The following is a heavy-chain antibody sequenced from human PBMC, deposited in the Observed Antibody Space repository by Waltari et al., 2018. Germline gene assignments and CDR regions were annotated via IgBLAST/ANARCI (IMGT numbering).Heavy chain of an antibody. D-gene: IGHD4-17*01. CDR2: INNDGSST. Sequence: EVQLVESGGGLVQPGGSLRLSCAGSGFTFSSDWMHWVRQVPGKGLVWVSRINNDGSSTSYADSVKGRFTISRDNAKNTLYLQMNSLRAEDTAGYYCARDWDYGGHLGGMDVWGQGTTVNVSS. CDR1: GFTFSSDW. J-gene: IGHJ6*02. CDR3: ARDWDYGGHLGGMDV. V-gene: IGHV3-74*01.